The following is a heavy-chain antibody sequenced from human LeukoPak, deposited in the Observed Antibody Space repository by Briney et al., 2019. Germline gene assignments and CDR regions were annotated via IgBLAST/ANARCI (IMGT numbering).Heavy chain of an antibody. V-gene: IGHV4-34*01. Sequence: SETLSLTCTVSGGSISSYYWSWIRQPPGKGLEWIGEINHSGSTNYNPSLKSRVTISVDTSKNQFSLKLSSVTAADTAVYYCASIVVVPAAIGWFDPWGQGTLVTVSS. CDR2: INHSGST. CDR1: GGSISSYY. D-gene: IGHD2-2*01. CDR3: ASIVVVPAAIGWFDP. J-gene: IGHJ5*02.